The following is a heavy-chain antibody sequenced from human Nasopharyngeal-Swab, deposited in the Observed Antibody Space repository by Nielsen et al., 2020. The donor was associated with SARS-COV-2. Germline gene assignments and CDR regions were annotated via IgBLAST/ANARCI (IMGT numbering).Heavy chain of an antibody. J-gene: IGHJ4*02. CDR1: GFTFSKFY. Sequence: GESLKISCAASGFTFSKFYVSWVRQAAGKGLEWVANIKQDGSGSYYVDSVKGRFTISRDDANNSLYLQMNSLRAGDTGVYYCARGGSSFPFDYWGPGTLVTVSS. CDR3: ARGGSSFPFDY. D-gene: IGHD6-13*01. CDR2: IKQDGSGS. V-gene: IGHV3-7*01.